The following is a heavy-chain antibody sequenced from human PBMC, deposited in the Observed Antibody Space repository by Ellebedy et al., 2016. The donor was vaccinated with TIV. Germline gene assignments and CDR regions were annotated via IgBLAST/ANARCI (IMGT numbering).Heavy chain of an antibody. CDR3: ARGIFSGGQDYHDMDV. J-gene: IGHJ6*02. CDR2: NFSSGGT. CDR1: DGSISTYF. Sequence: MPSETLSLTCTVSDGSISTYFWSRIRQPPGKGLEWIGYNFSSGGTKYSPSLKSRVTISLDTSKNQFSLKLNSVTPADTAVYYCARGIFSGGQDYHDMDVWGQGTTVTVSS. D-gene: IGHD3-10*01. V-gene: IGHV4-59*01.